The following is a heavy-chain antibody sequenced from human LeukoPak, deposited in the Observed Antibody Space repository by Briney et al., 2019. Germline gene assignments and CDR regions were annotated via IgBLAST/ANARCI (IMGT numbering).Heavy chain of an antibody. CDR2: IYYSGST. Sequence: SETLSLTCTVSGGSVSSGSDYWSWIRQPPGKGLEWLGYIYYSGSTNYNPSLKSRATISIDTSKNQFSLKLNSVTAADTAVYYCARDNRYYGSGSYYTGYWGQGTLVTVSS. D-gene: IGHD3-10*01. CDR3: ARDNRYYGSGSYYTGY. CDR1: GGSVSSGSDY. J-gene: IGHJ4*02. V-gene: IGHV4-61*01.